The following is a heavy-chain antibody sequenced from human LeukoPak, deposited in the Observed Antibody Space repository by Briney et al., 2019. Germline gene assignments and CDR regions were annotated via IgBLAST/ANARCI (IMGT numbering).Heavy chain of an antibody. CDR2: IYYSGST. D-gene: IGHD3-22*01. CDR3: ARVRDRSSYFYDFDY. J-gene: IGHJ4*02. V-gene: IGHV4-39*07. Sequence: SETLSLTCTVSGGSISSSSYYWGWIRQPPGKGLEWIGSIYYSGSTYYNPSLKSRVTISVDTSKNQFSLKLSSVTAADTAVYYCARVRDRSSYFYDFDYWGQGTLVTVSS. CDR1: GGSISSSSYY.